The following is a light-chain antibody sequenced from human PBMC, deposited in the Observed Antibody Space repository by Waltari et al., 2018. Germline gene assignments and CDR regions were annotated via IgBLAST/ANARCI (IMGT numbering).Light chain of an antibody. Sequence: ATLSLSPGERATLSCRASQSVSSHLAWYQQKPGQAPRLLIYDAFNRATGIPARFSGSGSGTDFTLTISSLEPEDFAVYYCQQRSNWITFGQGTRLEIK. J-gene: IGKJ5*01. V-gene: IGKV3-11*01. CDR1: QSVSSH. CDR3: QQRSNWIT. CDR2: DAF.